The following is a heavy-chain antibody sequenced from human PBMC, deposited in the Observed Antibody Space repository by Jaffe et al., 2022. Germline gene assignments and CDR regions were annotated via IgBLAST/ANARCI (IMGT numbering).Heavy chain of an antibody. D-gene: IGHD6-13*01. CDR3: WYASRGDGFDI. CDR1: GFTFSTAW. CDR2: IKTKTDGGAT. J-gene: IGHJ3*02. V-gene: IGHV3-15*01. Sequence: EVQVVESGGGLVKPGGSLRLSCAASGFTFSTAWMNWVRQAPGKGLEWVGRIKTKTDGGATDYAAPVKGRFTISRDDSKETLYLQMNSLKTEDTAVYYCWYASRGDGFDIWGQGTMVTVSS.